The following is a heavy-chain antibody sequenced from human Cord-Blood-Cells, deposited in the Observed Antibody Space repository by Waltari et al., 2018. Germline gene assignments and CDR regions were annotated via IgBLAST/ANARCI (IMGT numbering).Heavy chain of an antibody. D-gene: IGHD7-27*01. Sequence: VQPQQSGAGLGKPSSPLSLTCPVCGATFRGYFCDLIRQPPGKGLEWIGEINHSVSTNYNPSLKSRVTISVDTSKNQFSLKLSSVTAADTAVYYCARGGQTGKDFDYWGQGTLVTVSS. CDR2: INHSVST. CDR3: ARGGQTGKDFDY. J-gene: IGHJ4*02. V-gene: IGHV4-34*01. CDR1: GATFRGYF.